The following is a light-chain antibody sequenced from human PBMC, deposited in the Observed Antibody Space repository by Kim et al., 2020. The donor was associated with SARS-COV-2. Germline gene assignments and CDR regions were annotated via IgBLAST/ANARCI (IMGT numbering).Light chain of an antibody. Sequence: SVAPGQTARITCSGDVLAKRYARWFQQEPGQAPLLVIYKDSKRPSGIPERFSGSSSGTTVTLTISGAQVEDEADYYCYSAADNNWLFGGGTQLTVL. V-gene: IGLV3-27*01. CDR3: YSAADNNWL. CDR1: VLAKRY. J-gene: IGLJ3*02. CDR2: KDS.